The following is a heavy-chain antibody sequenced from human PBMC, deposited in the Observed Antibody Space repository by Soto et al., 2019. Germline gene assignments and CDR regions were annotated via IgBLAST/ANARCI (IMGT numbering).Heavy chain of an antibody. D-gene: IGHD3-22*01. CDR3: AKDNNYYDSSGYYYYFDY. CDR2: ISGSGGST. V-gene: IGHV3-23*01. CDR1: GFTFSSYA. J-gene: IGHJ4*02. Sequence: GGSLRLSCAASGFTFSSYAMSWVRQAPGKGLEWVSAISGSGGSTYYADSVKGRFTISRDNSKNTLYLQMNSLRAEDTAVYYCAKDNNYYDSSGYYYYFDYWGQGTLVTVSS.